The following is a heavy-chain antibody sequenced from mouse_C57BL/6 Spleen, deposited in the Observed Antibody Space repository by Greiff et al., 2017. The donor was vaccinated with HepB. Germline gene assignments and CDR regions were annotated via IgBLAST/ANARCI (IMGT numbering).Heavy chain of an antibody. V-gene: IGHV1-19*01. CDR2: INPYNGGT. D-gene: IGHD2-4*01. CDR1: GYTFTDYY. J-gene: IGHJ3*01. Sequence: EVQLQQSGPVLVKPGASVKMSCKASGYTFTDYYMNWVKQSHGKSLEWIGVINPYNGGTSYNQKFKGKATLTVDKSSSTAYMELNSLTSEDSAVYYCARGNYDYGAFAYWGQGTLVTVSA. CDR3: ARGNYDYGAFAY.